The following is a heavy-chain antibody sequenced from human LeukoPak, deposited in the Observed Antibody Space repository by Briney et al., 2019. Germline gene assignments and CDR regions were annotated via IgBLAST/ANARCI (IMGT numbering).Heavy chain of an antibody. CDR3: ARHTPVIDF. CDR2: IYYSGST. CDR1: GGSISSSSYY. V-gene: IGHV4-39*01. Sequence: SETLSLTCTVSGGSISSSSYYWGWIRQPPGKGLEWIRSIYYSGSTYYNPSLKSRVTISVDTSKNQFSLKLSSVTAADTAVYYCARHTPVIDFWGQGTLVTVSS. J-gene: IGHJ4*02.